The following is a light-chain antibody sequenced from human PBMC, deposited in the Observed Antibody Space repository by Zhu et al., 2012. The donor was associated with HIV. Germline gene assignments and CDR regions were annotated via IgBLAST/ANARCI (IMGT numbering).Light chain of an antibody. CDR2: EAS. Sequence: DIQMTQSPSTLSASVGDRVTITCRASQSVYKWLAWYQQKPEKAPKLLIYEASSLETGVPSRFSGSGSETEFTLTISSLQPDDFASYSCQQYYTPPYTFGQGTKLQIK. CDR3: QQYYTPPYT. J-gene: IGKJ2*01. CDR1: QSVYKW. V-gene: IGKV1-5*03.